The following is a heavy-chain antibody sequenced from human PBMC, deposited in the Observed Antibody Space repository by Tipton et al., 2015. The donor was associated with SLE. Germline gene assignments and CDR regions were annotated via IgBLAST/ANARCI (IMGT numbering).Heavy chain of an antibody. D-gene: IGHD2-15*01. CDR1: GASISSSSYY. CDR3: ARHVGVAYYYAMDV. CDR2: VYYSGST. Sequence: TLSLTCTVSGASISSSSYYWVWFRQPPGKGLEWTGSVYYSGSTSYNPSLKSRVTITIDTSKRQFSLRLSSVTAADTAMYYCARHVGVAYYYAMDVWGQGTTVVISS. J-gene: IGHJ6*02. V-gene: IGHV4-39*01.